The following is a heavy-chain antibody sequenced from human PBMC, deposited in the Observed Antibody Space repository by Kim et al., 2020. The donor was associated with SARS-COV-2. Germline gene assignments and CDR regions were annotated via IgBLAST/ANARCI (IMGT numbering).Heavy chain of an antibody. J-gene: IGHJ5*02. CDR3: ARELLHNWFDP. V-gene: IGHV4-4*07. D-gene: IGHD2-15*01. CDR2: T. Sequence: TNYNPSLQRRVTMSTDTSKNQFSLKLSSVTAADTAVYYCARELLHNWFDPWGQGTLVTVSS.